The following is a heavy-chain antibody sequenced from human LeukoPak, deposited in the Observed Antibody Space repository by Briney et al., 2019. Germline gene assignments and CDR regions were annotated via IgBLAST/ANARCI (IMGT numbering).Heavy chain of an antibody. CDR3: ARGHIAAAGLGFDP. CDR2: MNPNSGNT. J-gene: IGHJ5*02. D-gene: IGHD6-13*01. CDR1: GYTFTSYD. Sequence: GASVKVSCKASGYTFTSYDINWVRQATGQGLEWMGWMNPNSGNTGYAQKFQGRVTMTRNTSISTAYMELSSLRSEDTAVYYCARGHIAAAGLGFDPWGQGTLVTVSS. V-gene: IGHV1-8*01.